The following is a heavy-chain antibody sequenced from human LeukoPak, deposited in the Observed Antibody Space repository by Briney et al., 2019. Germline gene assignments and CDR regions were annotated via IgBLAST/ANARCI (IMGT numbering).Heavy chain of an antibody. J-gene: IGHJ4*02. CDR1: GDSFSSNSAA. CDR2: TYYRSKLYN. D-gene: IGHD5-24*01. V-gene: IGHV6-1*01. Sequence: SQTLSLTCAISGDSFSSNSAAWDWLRQSPSRGLEWLGRTYYRSKLYNDYAVSVKSRITINPDTSKNQFSLQLNSVTPEDTAVYYCARADGYGGDYWGQGTLVTVSS. CDR3: ARADGYGGDY.